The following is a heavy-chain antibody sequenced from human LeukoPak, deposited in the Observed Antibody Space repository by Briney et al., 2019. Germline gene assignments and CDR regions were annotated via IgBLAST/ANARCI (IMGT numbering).Heavy chain of an antibody. CDR3: ASGLEFDY. Sequence: GGSLRLSCAASGFTFSSYSMNWVRQAPGKGLEWVSSIRSSSSYIYYADSVKGRFTISRDNSKNTLYLQMNSLRAEDTAVYYCASGLEFDYWGQGTLVTVSS. D-gene: IGHD3-10*01. J-gene: IGHJ4*02. CDR1: GFTFSSYS. CDR2: IRSSSSYI. V-gene: IGHV3-21*04.